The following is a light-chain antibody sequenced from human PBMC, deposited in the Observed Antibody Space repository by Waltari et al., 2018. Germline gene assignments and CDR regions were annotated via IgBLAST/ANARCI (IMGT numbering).Light chain of an antibody. CDR1: QSISSN. J-gene: IGKJ1*01. Sequence: EIVMTQSPATLSVSPGERATLSCRASQSISSNLAWYQQKPGPAPRLLIYGASTRATGIPARFRGSGSGTEFTLTISSLQSEDFAVYYCQQYNNWPRPFGQGTKVEIK. V-gene: IGKV3-15*01. CDR2: GAS. CDR3: QQYNNWPRP.